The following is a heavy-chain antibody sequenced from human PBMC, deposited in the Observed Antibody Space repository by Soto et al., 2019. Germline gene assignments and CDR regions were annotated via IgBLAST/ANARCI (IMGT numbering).Heavy chain of an antibody. J-gene: IGHJ6*03. CDR3: TTPTNYYYMDV. V-gene: IGHV3-15*01. CDR2: IKSKTDGGTT. Sequence: GRSLRLSCAASGFTFSNAWMSWVRQAPGKGLEWVGRIKSKTDGGTTDYAAPVKGRFTISRDDSKNTLYLQMNSLKTEDTAVYYCTTPTNYYYMDVWGKGTTVTVSS. CDR1: GFTFSNAW. D-gene: IGHD2-2*01.